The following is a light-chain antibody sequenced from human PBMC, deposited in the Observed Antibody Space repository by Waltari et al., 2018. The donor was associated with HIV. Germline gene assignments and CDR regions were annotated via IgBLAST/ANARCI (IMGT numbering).Light chain of an antibody. CDR2: WAS. J-gene: IGKJ1*01. CDR1: HSILYNSNNNSY. V-gene: IGKV4-1*01. Sequence: DIVLTQSPDSLAVSLGERATVNFRSTHSILYNSNNNSYLGWYQQKPGQPPKLLIYWASTRASGTPDRFTGSGSGTDFALTISSLQAEDAAVYYGQQYFSTPPTFGQGTKVEIK. CDR3: QQYFSTPPT.